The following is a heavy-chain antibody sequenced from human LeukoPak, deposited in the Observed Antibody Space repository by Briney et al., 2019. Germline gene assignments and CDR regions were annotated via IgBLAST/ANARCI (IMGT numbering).Heavy chain of an antibody. CDR3: ARDKKSGESSEIDY. V-gene: IGHV3-74*03. D-gene: IGHD3-10*01. CDR1: GFTFSNYW. CDR2: INCDGSTT. Sequence: GGSLRLSCAASGFTFSNYWVHWVRQAPGKGLVWVSRINCDGSTTKYADSVKGRFTVSRDNAKNTLNLQMNSLRAEDTAVYYCARDKKSGESSEIDYWGQGTLVTVSS. J-gene: IGHJ4*02.